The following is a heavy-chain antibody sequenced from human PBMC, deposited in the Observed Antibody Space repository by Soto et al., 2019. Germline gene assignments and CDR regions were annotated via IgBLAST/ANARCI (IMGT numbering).Heavy chain of an antibody. J-gene: IGHJ4*02. V-gene: IGHV1-69*01. Sequence: QVQLVQSGAEVKKPGSSVKVSCKASGGTFSSYAISWVRQAPGQGLEWMGGIIPIFGTANYAQKFQGRVTITADESTSKAYMELSSLRSEDTAVYYCAREEGAGGSYPPPFDYWGQGTLVTVSS. CDR1: GGTFSSYA. CDR3: AREEGAGGSYPPPFDY. D-gene: IGHD1-26*01. CDR2: IIPIFGTA.